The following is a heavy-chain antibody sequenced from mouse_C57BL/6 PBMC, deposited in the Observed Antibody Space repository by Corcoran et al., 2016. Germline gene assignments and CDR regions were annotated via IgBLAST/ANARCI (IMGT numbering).Heavy chain of an antibody. J-gene: IGHJ1*03. CDR3: ARKIIYLIWYFDV. CDR1: GYTFTDYN. D-gene: IGHD2-1*01. CDR2: INPNNGGT. V-gene: IGHV1-18*01. Sequence: EVQLPQSGPELVKPGASVKIPCKASGYTFTDYNMDWVKQSHGKSLEWIGDINPNNGGTIYNQKFKGKATLTVDKSSSTAYMELRSLTSEDTAVYCCARKIIYLIWYFDVWGRGTTVTVSS.